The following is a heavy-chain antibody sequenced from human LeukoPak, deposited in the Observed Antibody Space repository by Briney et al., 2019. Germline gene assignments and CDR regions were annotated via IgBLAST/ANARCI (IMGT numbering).Heavy chain of an antibody. Sequence: SVKVSCKASGGTFINYAISWVGQAPGQGLEWMGGSIPIFGTANYAQKFQGRVTITADESTNTAYVELSSLRSEDTAVYYCARGRFGLLWFGELERWGQGTLVTVSS. CDR3: ARGRFGLLWFGELER. D-gene: IGHD3-10*01. J-gene: IGHJ4*02. CDR1: GGTFINYA. V-gene: IGHV1-69*13. CDR2: SIPIFGTA.